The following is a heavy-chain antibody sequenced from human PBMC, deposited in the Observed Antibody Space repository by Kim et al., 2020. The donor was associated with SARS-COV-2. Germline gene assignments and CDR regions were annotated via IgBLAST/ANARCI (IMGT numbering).Heavy chain of an antibody. CDR1: GGTFSSYA. Sequence: SVKVSCKASGGTFSSYAISWVRQAPGQGLEWMGGIIPIFGTANYAQKFQGRVTITADESTSTAYMELSSLRSEDTAVYYCARVGYSGSVNYFDYWGQGTLVTVSS. D-gene: IGHD5-12*01. CDR3: ARVGYSGSVNYFDY. CDR2: IIPIFGTA. V-gene: IGHV1-69*13. J-gene: IGHJ4*02.